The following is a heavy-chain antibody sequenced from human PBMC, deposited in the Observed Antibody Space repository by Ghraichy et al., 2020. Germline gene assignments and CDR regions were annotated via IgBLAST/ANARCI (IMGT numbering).Heavy chain of an antibody. V-gene: IGHV3-66*01. J-gene: IGHJ4*02. CDR2: IYSGGST. D-gene: IGHD4-17*01. CDR1: GFTVSSNY. Sequence: GGSLRLSCAASGFTVSSNYMSWVRQAPGKGLEWVSVIYSGGSTYYADSVKGRFTISRDNSKNTLYLQMNSLRAEDTAVYYCERDRTTTVSYFDYWGQGTLVTVSS. CDR3: ERDRTTTVSYFDY.